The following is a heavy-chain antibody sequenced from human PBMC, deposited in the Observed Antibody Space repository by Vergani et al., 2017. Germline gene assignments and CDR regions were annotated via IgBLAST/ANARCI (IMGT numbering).Heavy chain of an antibody. CDR2: IYYSGST. CDR1: GGSISSGGYY. V-gene: IGHV4-31*03. D-gene: IGHD2-2*01. CDR3: ARSLEIPAAIDY. Sequence: QVQLQQWGAGLLKPSQTLSLTCTVSGGSISSGGYYWSWIRQHPGKGLEWIGYIYYSGSTYYNPSLKSRVTISVDTSKNQFSLKLSSVTAADTAVYYCARSLEIPAAIDYWGQGTLVTVSS. J-gene: IGHJ4*02.